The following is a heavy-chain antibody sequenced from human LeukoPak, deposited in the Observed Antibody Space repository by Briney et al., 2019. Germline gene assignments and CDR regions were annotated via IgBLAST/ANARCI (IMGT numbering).Heavy chain of an antibody. D-gene: IGHD1-7*01. CDR2: INPNSGGT. J-gene: IGHJ4*02. CDR3: AREPPTETGTTWGLDY. Sequence: GASVKVSCKASGYTFTGYYMHWVRQAPGQGLEWMGWINPNSGGTNYAQKFQGRVTMTRDTSISTAYMELSRLRSDDTAVYYCAREPPTETGTTWGLDYWGQGTLVTVSS. V-gene: IGHV1-2*02. CDR1: GYTFTGYY.